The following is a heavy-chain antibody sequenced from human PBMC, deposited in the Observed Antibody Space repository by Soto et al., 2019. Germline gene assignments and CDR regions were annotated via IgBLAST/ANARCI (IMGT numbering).Heavy chain of an antibody. J-gene: IGHJ6*02. Sequence: QEQLVQSGPEVKKPGSSVTVSCKASAGTFNNYAICWVRQAPGQGLEWMGGTIPLFSTSSYAQQFQGRVTITADKCTSTVYMEMRNLKSEDTALYYCARAGGRRYYYYGMDVWGQGTTVTVS. V-gene: IGHV1-69*06. CDR1: AGTFNNYA. CDR3: ARAGGRRYYYYGMDV. CDR2: TIPLFSTS. D-gene: IGHD2-15*01.